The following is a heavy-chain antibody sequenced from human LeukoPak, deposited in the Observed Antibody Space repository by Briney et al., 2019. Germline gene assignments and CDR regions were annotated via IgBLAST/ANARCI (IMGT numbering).Heavy chain of an antibody. CDR1: GFTFDDYG. V-gene: IGHV3-20*04. CDR3: ANSYSSPSGNNWNLPFDY. CDR2: INWSGGST. Sequence: GGSLRLSCAASGFTFDDYGMSWVRQAPGKGLEWVSGINWSGGSTGYADSVKGRFTISRDNSKNTLYLQMNSLRAEDTAVYYCANSYSSPSGNNWNLPFDYWGQGTLVTVSS. D-gene: IGHD6-6*01. J-gene: IGHJ4*02.